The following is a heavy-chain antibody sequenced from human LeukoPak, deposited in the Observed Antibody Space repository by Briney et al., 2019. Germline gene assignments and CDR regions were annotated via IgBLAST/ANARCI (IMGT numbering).Heavy chain of an antibody. J-gene: IGHJ4*02. D-gene: IGHD3-10*01. V-gene: IGHV3-48*02. CDR1: GFTFSSYS. CDR3: ARDYYYGFYY. CDR2: ISSSSSSI. Sequence: GGSLRLSCESSGFTFSSYSMNWVRQAPGKGLEWVSYISSSSSSIHYADSVKGRFTISRDNAKNSLYLQMSSLRDEDTAMYYCARDYYYGFYYWGQGTLVTVSS.